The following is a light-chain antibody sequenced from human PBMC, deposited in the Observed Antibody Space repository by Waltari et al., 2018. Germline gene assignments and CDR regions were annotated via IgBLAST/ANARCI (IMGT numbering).Light chain of an antibody. CDR3: LQYGTSPPYS. CDR1: QSISSSP. V-gene: IGKV3-20*01. J-gene: IGKJ2*03. CDR2: GAS. Sequence: IVLTQSPGTLSLSPGERATLSCRASQSISSSPLAWYQQKPGQAPRLLISGASSRATGIPDRFSGSGSGTDFTLTISRLEPEDFTVYYCLQYGTSPPYSFGQGTKLEIK.